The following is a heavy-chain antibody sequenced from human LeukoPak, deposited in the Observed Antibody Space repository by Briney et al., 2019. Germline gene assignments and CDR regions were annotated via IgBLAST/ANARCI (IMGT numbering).Heavy chain of an antibody. V-gene: IGHV1-18*01. Sequence: ASVKVSCKASGYTFTSYGISWVRQAPGQGLEWMGWISPYNGNANYAQKLQGRVTMTTDTSTTTAYMELRSLRSDDTAVYYCAREMATIVNQFGYWGQGTLVTVSS. CDR1: GYTFTSYG. J-gene: IGHJ4*02. CDR2: ISPYNGNA. CDR3: AREMATIVNQFGY. D-gene: IGHD5-24*01.